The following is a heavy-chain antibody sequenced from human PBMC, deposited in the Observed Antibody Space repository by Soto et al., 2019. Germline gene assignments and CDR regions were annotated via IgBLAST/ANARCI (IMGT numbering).Heavy chain of an antibody. V-gene: IGHV4-39*01. D-gene: IGHD3-10*01. CDR2: IYYSGTT. CDR3: ARHNYGSGSTYFDY. Sequence: PSETLSLTCTVSGDSITSNSYFWAWIRQPPGKGLEWIGSIYYSGTTYYNPSLKSRVTISVDRSKNQFSLKLSSVTAADTAVYYCARHNYGSGSTYFDYWGQGTLVTVSS. J-gene: IGHJ4*02. CDR1: GDSITSNSYF.